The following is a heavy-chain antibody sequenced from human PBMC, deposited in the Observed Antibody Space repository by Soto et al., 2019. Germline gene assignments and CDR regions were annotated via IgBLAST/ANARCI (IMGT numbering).Heavy chain of an antibody. CDR2: INPNSGGT. Sequence: ASVKVSCKASGYTFTGYYIHWVRQAPGQGLEWMGWINPNSGGTNYAQKFQGWVTMTRDTSISTAYMELSRLRSDDTAVYYCARGSSTQGGAYYYYVRDVWAQGTRFTVSS. V-gene: IGHV1-2*04. CDR3: ARGSSTQGGAYYYYVRDV. J-gene: IGHJ6*02. CDR1: GYTFTGYY. D-gene: IGHD3-16*01.